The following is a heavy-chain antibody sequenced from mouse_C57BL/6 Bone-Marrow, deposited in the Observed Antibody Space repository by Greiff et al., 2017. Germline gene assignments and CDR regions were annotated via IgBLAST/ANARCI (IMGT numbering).Heavy chain of an antibody. V-gene: IGHV1-26*01. J-gene: IGHJ4*01. Sequence: EVQLQQSGPELVKPGASVKISCKASGYTFTDYYMNWVKQSHGKSLEWIGDINPNNGGTSYNQKFKGKATLTVDKSSSTAYMELRSLTSEDSAVYYCAKRSLHRGYYAMDYWGQGTSVTVSS. D-gene: IGHD3-1*01. CDR1: GYTFTDYY. CDR3: AKRSLHRGYYAMDY. CDR2: INPNNGGT.